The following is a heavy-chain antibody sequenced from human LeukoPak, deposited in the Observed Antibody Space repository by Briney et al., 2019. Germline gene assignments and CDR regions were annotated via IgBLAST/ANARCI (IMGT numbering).Heavy chain of an antibody. CDR1: GGSISSGGYY. CDR3: AGASGDPGHFDY. J-gene: IGHJ4*02. Sequence: SETLSLTCTVSGGSISSGGYYWSWIRQHPGKGLEWIGYIYHSGSTYYNPSLKSRVTISVDTSKNQFSLKLSSVTAADTAVYYCAGASGDPGHFDYWGQGTLVTVSS. CDR2: IYHSGST. V-gene: IGHV4-31*03. D-gene: IGHD4-17*01.